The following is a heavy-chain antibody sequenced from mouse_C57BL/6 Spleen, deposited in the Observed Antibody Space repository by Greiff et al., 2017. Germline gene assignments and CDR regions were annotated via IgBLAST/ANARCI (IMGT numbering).Heavy chain of an antibody. CDR1: GYTFTSYN. V-gene: IGHV1-12*01. D-gene: IGHD2-1*01. Sequence: LQQSGAELVRPGASVKMSCKASGYTFTSYNMHWVKQTPRQGLEWIGAIYPGNGDTSYNQKFKGKATLTVDKSSSTAYMQLSSLTSEDSAVYFCARAIYYGNFLYYFDYWGQGTTLTVSS. CDR3: ARAIYYGNFLYYFDY. CDR2: IYPGNGDT. J-gene: IGHJ2*01.